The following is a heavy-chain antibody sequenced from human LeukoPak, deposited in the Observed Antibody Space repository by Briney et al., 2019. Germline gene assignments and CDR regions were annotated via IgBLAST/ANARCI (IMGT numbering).Heavy chain of an antibody. CDR1: GLAFNSYG. J-gene: IGHJ4*02. D-gene: IGHD4-17*01. CDR3: ARARTTRGFDY. V-gene: IGHV3-33*01. CDR2: IWYDGSNK. Sequence: PGRSLRLSCAASGLAFNSYGIHWVRQAPGKGLERVAFIWYDGSNKYYADSVKGRFTISRDNSKNTLYLQMNSLRAEDTAVYYCARARTTRGFDYWGQGTLVTVSS.